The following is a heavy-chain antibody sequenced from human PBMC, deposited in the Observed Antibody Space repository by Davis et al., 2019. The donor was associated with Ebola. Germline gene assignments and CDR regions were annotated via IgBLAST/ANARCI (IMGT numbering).Heavy chain of an antibody. CDR3: ARDGIVEVIDLDY. CDR2: ISSSSSYI. J-gene: IGHJ4*02. D-gene: IGHD3-16*02. CDR1: GFTFSSYS. Sequence: GESLKISCAASGFTFSSYSMNWVRQAPGKGLEWVSSISSSSSYIYYADSVKGRFTVSRDNAGNSLFLQMNSLRADDTAVYYCARDGIVEVIDLDYWGQGTLVTVSS. V-gene: IGHV3-21*01.